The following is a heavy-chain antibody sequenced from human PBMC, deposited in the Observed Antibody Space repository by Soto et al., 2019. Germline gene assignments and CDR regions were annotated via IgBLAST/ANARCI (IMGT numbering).Heavy chain of an antibody. CDR3: ARAGSSGYYYVPYYYYGMDV. V-gene: IGHV1-46*01. Sequence: ASVKVSCKASGYTFTSYAMHWVRQAPGQGLEWMGIINPSGGSTSYAQKFQGRVTMTRDTSTSTVYMELSSLRSEDTAVYYCARAGSSGYYYVPYYYYGMDVWGQGTTVTVSS. CDR2: INPSGGST. D-gene: IGHD3-22*01. J-gene: IGHJ6*02. CDR1: GYTFTSYA.